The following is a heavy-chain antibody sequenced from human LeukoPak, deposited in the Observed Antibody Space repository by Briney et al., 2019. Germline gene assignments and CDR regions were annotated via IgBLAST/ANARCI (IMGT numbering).Heavy chain of an antibody. Sequence: GGSLRLSCAASGFTFSSYWMHWVRRAPGKGLVWVSRINSDGSSTSYADSVKGRFTISRDNAKNTLYLQMNSLRADDTAVYYCARAGVGDYFDYWGQGTLVTVSS. CDR1: GFTFSSYW. D-gene: IGHD3-10*01. CDR2: INSDGSST. J-gene: IGHJ4*02. CDR3: ARAGVGDYFDY. V-gene: IGHV3-74*01.